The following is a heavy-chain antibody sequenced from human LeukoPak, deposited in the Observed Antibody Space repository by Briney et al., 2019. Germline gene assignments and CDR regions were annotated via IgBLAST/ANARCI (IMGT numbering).Heavy chain of an antibody. CDR3: AKQDLTQSYDFWSGTDY. Sequence: PGGSLRLSCAASGFTFSSYAMSWVRQAPGKGLEWVSAISGSGGSTYYADSVKGRFTISRDNSKNTLYLQMNSLRAEDTAVYYCAKQDLTQSYDFWSGTDYWGQGTLVTVSS. J-gene: IGHJ4*02. D-gene: IGHD3-3*01. CDR1: GFTFSSYA. V-gene: IGHV3-23*01. CDR2: ISGSGGST.